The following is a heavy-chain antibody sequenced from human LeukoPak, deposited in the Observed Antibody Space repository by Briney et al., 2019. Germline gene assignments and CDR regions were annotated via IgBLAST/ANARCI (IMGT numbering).Heavy chain of an antibody. J-gene: IGHJ5*02. V-gene: IGHV3-23*01. CDR3: AKDLDFDGSRDWFDR. CDR2: ISGSGGST. D-gene: IGHD3-10*01. Sequence: GGSLRLSCAASGFTFSSYAMSWVRQAPGKGLEWVSAISGSGGSTYYADSVKGRFTISRDNSKNTLYLQMNSLRAEDTAVYYCAKDLDFDGSRDWFDRWGQGTLVTVSS. CDR1: GFTFSSYA.